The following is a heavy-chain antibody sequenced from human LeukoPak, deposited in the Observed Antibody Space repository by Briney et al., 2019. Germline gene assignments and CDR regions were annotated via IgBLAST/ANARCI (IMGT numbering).Heavy chain of an antibody. J-gene: IGHJ4*02. CDR3: TQGSRSRSNWSAAFDH. Sequence: GGSLRLSCADSGFTFSIYAMSWVRQAPGKGLECVSTISASSENTYYAKSVKGRFTISRDNSKRTVYLQMSSLGAEDTAVYFCTQGSRSRSNWSAAFDHWGQGTLVTVS. D-gene: IGHD6-13*01. V-gene: IGHV3-23*01. CDR1: GFTFSIYA. CDR2: ISASSENT.